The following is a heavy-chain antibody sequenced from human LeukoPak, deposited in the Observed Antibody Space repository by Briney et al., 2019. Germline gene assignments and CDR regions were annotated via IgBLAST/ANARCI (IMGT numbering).Heavy chain of an antibody. CDR2: ISYDGSNK. V-gene: IGHV3-30-3*01. CDR3: ARVRPDYGGNSDLGY. J-gene: IGHJ4*02. CDR1: GFTFSSYA. Sequence: GGSLRLSCAASGFTFSSYAMHWVRQAPGKGLEWVAVISYDGSNKYYADSVKGRFTISRDNSKNTLYLQMNSLRAEDTAVYYCARVRPDYGGNSDLGYWGQGTLVTVSS. D-gene: IGHD4-23*01.